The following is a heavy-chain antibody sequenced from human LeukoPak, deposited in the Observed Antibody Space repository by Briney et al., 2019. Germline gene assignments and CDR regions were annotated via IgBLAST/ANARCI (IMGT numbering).Heavy chain of an antibody. J-gene: IGHJ3*02. Sequence: QSSETLSLTCTVSGDSIGSSPYYWGWIRQPPGKGLEWIGSIFYSGSTYYNPSLKSRVSISVDMSKNHFSLNLISVTAADTAVYYCARDRSGYSYSQYFNMWGQGTMVTVSP. CDR1: GDSIGSSPYY. V-gene: IGHV4-39*07. CDR3: ARDRSGYSYSQYFNM. D-gene: IGHD5-18*01. CDR2: IFYSGST.